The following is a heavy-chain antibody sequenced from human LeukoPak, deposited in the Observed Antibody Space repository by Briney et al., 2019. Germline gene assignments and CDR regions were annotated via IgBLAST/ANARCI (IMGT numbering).Heavy chain of an antibody. V-gene: IGHV4-4*07. D-gene: IGHD6-13*01. J-gene: IGHJ1*01. CDR3: AREGLYSSSWYEGPEYFQH. CDR2: IYSSGST. CDR1: GVSITNYY. Sequence: SETLSLTCTVSGVSITNYYWSWIRQPAGKGLEWIGRIYSSGSTNYNPSLKSRVTISVDTSKNQFSLKLSSATAADTAVYYCAREGLYSSSWYEGPEYFQHWGQGTLVTVSS.